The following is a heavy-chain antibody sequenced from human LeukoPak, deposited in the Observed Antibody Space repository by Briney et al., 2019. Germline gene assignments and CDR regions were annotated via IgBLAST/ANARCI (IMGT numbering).Heavy chain of an antibody. V-gene: IGHV3-66*02. D-gene: IGHD6-13*01. CDR3: VTSTGQQFIPYDY. Sequence: PGGSLRLSCAAPGFNVSSNYMTWIRQGPGKGLKWVSLIYGADAAYYAESVRGRFMISRDNLKNTLFLQMNSLRVEDTAVYYCVTSTGQQFIPYDYWGQGTHVTVSS. CDR2: IYGADAA. CDR1: GFNVSSNY. J-gene: IGHJ4*02.